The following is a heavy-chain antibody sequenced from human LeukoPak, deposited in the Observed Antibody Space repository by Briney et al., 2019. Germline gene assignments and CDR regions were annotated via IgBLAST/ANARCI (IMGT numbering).Heavy chain of an antibody. Sequence: SETLSLTCTVSGGSISSYYWSWIRQPPGKGLEWIGYIYYSGSTNYNPSLTSRVTISVDTSKNQFSLTLTSVTAADTAVYYCARTMEGYCSGGSCYQYSYYMDVWGKGTTVTVSS. CDR2: IYYSGST. CDR3: ARTMEGYCSGGSCYQYSYYMDV. CDR1: GGSISSYY. V-gene: IGHV4-59*01. J-gene: IGHJ6*03. D-gene: IGHD2-15*01.